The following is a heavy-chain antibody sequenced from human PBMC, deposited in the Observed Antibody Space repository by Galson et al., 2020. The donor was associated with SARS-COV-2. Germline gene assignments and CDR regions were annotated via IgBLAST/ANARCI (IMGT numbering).Heavy chain of an antibody. CDR1: ERRFKDYW. CDR3: AKRGAGVAYGLDV. J-gene: IGHJ6*02. Sequence: GESLKISCWDSERRFKDYWIAWVRQTPGKGLEWMGSIFVLDSTTKYSPAFQGRVTMSADHSTFTAYLKWNSLQASDSATYFCAKRGAGVAYGLDVWGQG. V-gene: IGHV5-51*01. CDR2: IFVLDSTT. D-gene: IGHD5-12*01.